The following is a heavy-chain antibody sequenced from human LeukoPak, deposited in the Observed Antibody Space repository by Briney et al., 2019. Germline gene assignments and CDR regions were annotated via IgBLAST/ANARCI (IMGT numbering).Heavy chain of an antibody. Sequence: GRSLRLSCAASGFSFDDFAMHWVRQAPGRGLEWVSGISWNSGSITYADSVKGRFTISRDNAKSSLYSQMDSLRTEDTALYYCAKGDWLDYWGQGTLATVSS. V-gene: IGHV3-9*01. CDR3: AKGDWLDY. CDR1: GFSFDDFA. CDR2: ISWNSGSI. D-gene: IGHD1-26*01. J-gene: IGHJ4*02.